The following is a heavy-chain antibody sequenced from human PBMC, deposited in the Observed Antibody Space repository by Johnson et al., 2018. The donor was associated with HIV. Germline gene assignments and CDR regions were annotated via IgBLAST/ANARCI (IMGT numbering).Heavy chain of an antibody. CDR3: AKDRLYDSSGKSANLADDAFDI. CDR2: IWYDGSNK. D-gene: IGHD3-22*01. Sequence: QVQLVESGGGVVQPGRSLRLSCAASGFTFSSYGMHWVRQAPGKGLEWVAVIWYDGSNKYYADSVKGRFTISRDNSKNTLYLQLNSLRAEDTAVYYGAKDRLYDSSGKSANLADDAFDIWGQGTMVTVSS. V-gene: IGHV3-33*06. J-gene: IGHJ3*02. CDR1: GFTFSSYG.